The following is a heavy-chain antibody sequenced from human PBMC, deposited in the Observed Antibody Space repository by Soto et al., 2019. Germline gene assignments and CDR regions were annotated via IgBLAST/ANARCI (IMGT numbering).Heavy chain of an antibody. CDR2: KTFDGRNE. Sequence: GGSLRLSCAASGFTFSRFVMHWVRQAPGKGLEWVAVKTFDGRNEYYADSVKGRFTISRDNSKNTLYLQMNSLRVEDTAVYYCARGDSGPYQGNFDYWGQGTLVTVSS. D-gene: IGHD1-26*01. J-gene: IGHJ4*01. CDR1: GFTFSRFV. V-gene: IGHV3-33*05. CDR3: ARGDSGPYQGNFDY.